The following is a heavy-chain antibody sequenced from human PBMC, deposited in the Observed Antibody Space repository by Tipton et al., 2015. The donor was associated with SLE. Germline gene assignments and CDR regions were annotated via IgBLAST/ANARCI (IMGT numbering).Heavy chain of an antibody. CDR1: GASINSNF. V-gene: IGHV4-59*01. Sequence: TLSLTCTVSGASINSNFWSWIRQSPGKGLEWIGYIYSGGSTKYNPYFESRVTMSIDTSKNQFSLKLSSVTAADTAVYYCARDGVGYSYGYGYWGQGTLVTVSS. CDR2: IYSGGST. CDR3: ARDGVGYSYGYGY. D-gene: IGHD5-18*01. J-gene: IGHJ4*02.